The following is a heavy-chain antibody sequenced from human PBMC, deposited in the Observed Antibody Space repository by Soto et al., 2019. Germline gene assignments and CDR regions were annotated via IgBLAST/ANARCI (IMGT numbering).Heavy chain of an antibody. D-gene: IGHD6-13*01. CDR3: ARDLAAAGPFDC. CDR2: ISAYNGNT. J-gene: IGHJ4*02. Sequence: QVQLVQSGAEVKKPGASVKVSCKASGYTFTNYAFSWVRQAPGQGLEWMGWISAYNGNTNYPQKLQGRVTMTTDTSTSTAYREPRSRRSADTAVYYCARDLAAAGPFDCRGQGTLVTVSS. V-gene: IGHV1-18*01. CDR1: GYTFTNYA.